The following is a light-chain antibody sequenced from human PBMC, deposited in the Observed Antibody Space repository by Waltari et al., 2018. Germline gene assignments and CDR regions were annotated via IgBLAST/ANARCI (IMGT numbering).Light chain of an antibody. CDR3: QQSYSTPIT. Sequence: DIQMTQSPSSLSAFVGDRVTITCRASQSISTNLNWYQQKPGKAPKLLIYAASSLQSGVPSRFSGSGSGTDFTLTISSLQPEDFATYYCQQSYSTPITFGQGTRLEIK. CDR1: QSISTN. J-gene: IGKJ5*01. CDR2: AAS. V-gene: IGKV1-39*01.